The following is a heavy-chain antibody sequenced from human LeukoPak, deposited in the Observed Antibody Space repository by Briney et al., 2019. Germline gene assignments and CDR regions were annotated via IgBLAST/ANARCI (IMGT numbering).Heavy chain of an antibody. J-gene: IGHJ6*03. Sequence: GGSLRLSCAASGFTFSSHGMHWVRQAPGKGLEWAAIIWYGGSNKYYADSVKGRFTISRDNSKNTLYLQMNSLRAEDTAVYYCAKDSGDIYYYYYMDVRGKGTTVTVSS. V-gene: IGHV3-30*02. CDR3: AKDSGDIYYYYYMDV. CDR2: IWYGGSNK. CDR1: GFTFSSHG. D-gene: IGHD1-1*01.